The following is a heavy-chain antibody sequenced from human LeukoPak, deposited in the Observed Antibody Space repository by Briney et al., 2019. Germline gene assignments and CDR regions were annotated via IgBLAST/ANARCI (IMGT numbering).Heavy chain of an antibody. J-gene: IGHJ4*02. CDR2: FDPEDGET. D-gene: IGHD3-22*01. V-gene: IGHV1-24*01. Sequence: ASVKVSCKASGYTFTSYYMHWVRQAPGKGLEWMGGFDPEDGETIYAQKFQGRVTMTEDTSTDTAYMELSSLRSEDTAVYYCATGALITMIVVVPFDYWGQGTLVTVSS. CDR1: GYTFTSYY. CDR3: ATGALITMIVVVPFDY.